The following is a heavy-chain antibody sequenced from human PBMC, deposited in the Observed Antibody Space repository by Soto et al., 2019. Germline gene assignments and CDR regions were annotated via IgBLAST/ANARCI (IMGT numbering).Heavy chain of an antibody. Sequence: GGSLRLSCAASGFTVSGNYMSWVRQAPGKGLEWVSVIYSGGSTYYADSVKGRFTISRDNSKNTLYLQMNSLRAEDTAVYYCARVVLGSWFDPWGQGTLVTVSS. CDR2: IYSGGST. CDR3: ARVVLGSWFDP. J-gene: IGHJ5*02. V-gene: IGHV3-53*01. D-gene: IGHD3-3*02. CDR1: GFTVSGNY.